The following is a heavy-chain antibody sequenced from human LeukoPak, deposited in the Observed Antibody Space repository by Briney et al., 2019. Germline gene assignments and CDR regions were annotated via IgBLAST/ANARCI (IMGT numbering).Heavy chain of an antibody. D-gene: IGHD5-24*01. V-gene: IGHV4-39*07. CDR1: GGSISSSSYY. Sequence: PSETLSLTCTVSGGSISSSSYYWGWIRQPPGKGLEWIGEINHSGSTNYNPSLKSRVTISVDTSKNQFSLKLSSVTAADTAVYYCALWMGPRDGYNFDYWGQGTLVTVSS. CDR2: INHSGST. CDR3: ALWMGPRDGYNFDY. J-gene: IGHJ4*02.